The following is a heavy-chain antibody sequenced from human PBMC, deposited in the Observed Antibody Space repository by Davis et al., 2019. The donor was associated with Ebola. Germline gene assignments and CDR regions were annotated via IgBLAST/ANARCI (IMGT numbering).Heavy chain of an antibody. J-gene: IGHJ6*02. D-gene: IGHD2-8*01. CDR3: ATPGRYCTNGVCYYYYYGMDV. CDR1: GDSISSSNW. Sequence: LETLSLTCAVSGDSISSSNWWSWVRQPPGKGLEWIGEISQSGSTNYNPSLKSRVTISVDKSKNQFSLKLSSVTAADTAVYYCATPGRYCTNGVCYYYYYGMDVWGQGTTVTVSS. V-gene: IGHV4-4*02. CDR2: ISQSGST.